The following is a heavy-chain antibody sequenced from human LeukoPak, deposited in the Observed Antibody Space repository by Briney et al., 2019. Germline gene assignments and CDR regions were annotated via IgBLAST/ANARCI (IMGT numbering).Heavy chain of an antibody. CDR2: ISDTARTK. J-gene: IGHJ4*02. Sequence: GGSLRLSCAASGFTFSDYYMTWIRQTPGKGLEWVSYISDTARTKSYADSVKGRITISRDNAKNSLYLQMNSLRVEDTAVYYCAGVNYWNYPFWGQGTLVTVSS. CDR1: GFTFSDYY. CDR3: AGVNYWNYPF. D-gene: IGHD1-7*01. V-gene: IGHV3-11*04.